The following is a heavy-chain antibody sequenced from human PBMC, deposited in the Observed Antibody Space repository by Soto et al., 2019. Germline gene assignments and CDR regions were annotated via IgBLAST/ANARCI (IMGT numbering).Heavy chain of an antibody. Sequence: SETLSLTCTVSGGSISSSYWSWIRQPPGKGLEWIGYIFHGESTNYNPSLKSRVTISGDTSKNQFSLKLSSVTAADTAVYYCAREGGTTSYYFDVWGQGTRVTVSS. CDR2: IFHGEST. CDR1: GGSISSSY. CDR3: AREGGTTSYYFDV. D-gene: IGHD1-7*01. V-gene: IGHV4-59*01. J-gene: IGHJ4*02.